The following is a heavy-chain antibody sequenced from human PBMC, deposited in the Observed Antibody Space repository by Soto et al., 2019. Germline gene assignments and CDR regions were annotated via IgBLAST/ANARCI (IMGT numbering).Heavy chain of an antibody. CDR2: IYTSGST. CDR1: GGSISSYY. CDR3: ARDGYSSSWSQPSDRKIPDWRENYYYYYGMDV. Sequence: QVQLQESGPGLVKPSETLSLTCTVSGGSISSYYWSWIRQPAGKGLEWIGRIYTSGSTNYNPSLKSRVTMSVDTSKNQFSLKLSSVTAADTAVYYCARDGYSSSWSQPSDRKIPDWRENYYYYYGMDVWGQGTTVTVSS. J-gene: IGHJ6*02. V-gene: IGHV4-4*07. D-gene: IGHD6-13*01.